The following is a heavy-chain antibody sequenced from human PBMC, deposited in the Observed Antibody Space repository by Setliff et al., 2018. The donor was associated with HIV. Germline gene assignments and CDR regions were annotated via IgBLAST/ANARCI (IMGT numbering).Heavy chain of an antibody. CDR3: ARGATLLSGYSDRWEYFYMDV. V-gene: IGHV4-34*01. CDR2: INHSGST. Sequence: SETLSLTCAVYGGSFSEYYWSWIRQSPGKGLEWIGEINHSGSTHYNPPLKSRATISVDTSKNQFSLRLNSVTAADTAVYYCARGATLLSGYSDRWEYFYMDVWGKGTTVTVSS. D-gene: IGHD5-12*01. J-gene: IGHJ6*03. CDR1: GGSFSEYY.